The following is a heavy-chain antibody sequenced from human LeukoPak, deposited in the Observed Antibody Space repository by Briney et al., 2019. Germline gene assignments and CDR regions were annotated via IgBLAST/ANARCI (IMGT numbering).Heavy chain of an antibody. CDR3: ARGAFGSSWYGACDY. D-gene: IGHD6-13*01. V-gene: IGHV3-30*04. Sequence: PAGSLRLSCAASGFTFSSYAMHWVRQAPGKGLEWVAVISYDGSNKYYADSVKGRFTISRDNSKNTLYLQINSLRAEDTAVYYCARGAFGSSWYGACDYWGQGTLVTVSS. J-gene: IGHJ4*02. CDR2: ISYDGSNK. CDR1: GFTFSSYA.